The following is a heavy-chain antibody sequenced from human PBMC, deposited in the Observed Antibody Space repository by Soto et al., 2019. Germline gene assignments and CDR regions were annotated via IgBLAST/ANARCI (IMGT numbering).Heavy chain of an antibody. V-gene: IGHV4-34*01. CDR1: GESFSGYY. Sequence: SETLSLTCAVYGESFSGYYWSWIRQPPGKGLEWIGEINHFGSTNYNPSLKGRVSISVDTYRKQVSLKLTSVTAADTAVYYCARGQSMTIFGVVTPEAFYIWGQGTMVTVSS. J-gene: IGHJ3*02. CDR2: INHFGST. CDR3: ARGQSMTIFGVVTPEAFYI. D-gene: IGHD3-3*01.